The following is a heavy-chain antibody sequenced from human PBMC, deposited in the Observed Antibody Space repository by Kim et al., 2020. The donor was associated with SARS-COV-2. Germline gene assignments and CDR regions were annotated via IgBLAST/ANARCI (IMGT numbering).Heavy chain of an antibody. D-gene: IGHD3-16*01. CDR1: GFSFSTYS. J-gene: IGHJ4*02. CDR3: ARGGLASAWGDY. V-gene: IGHV3-48*02. CDR2: ISRSGSAI. Sequence: GGSLRLSCAASGFSFSTYSMNWVRQAPGKGLEWISYISRSGSAINYADSVKGRFTISRDNARNSLYLQVNSLRDEDTAVYYCARGGLASAWGDYWGQGNLVTVSS.